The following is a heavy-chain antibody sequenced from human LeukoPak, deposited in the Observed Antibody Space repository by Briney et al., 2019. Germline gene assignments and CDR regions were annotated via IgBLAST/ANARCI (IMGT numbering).Heavy chain of an antibody. D-gene: IGHD3-10*01. CDR2: INHSGST. V-gene: IGHV4-34*01. J-gene: IGHJ4*02. CDR3: ARGSITMVRGVKYYFGY. CDR1: GGSFSGYY. Sequence: SETLSLTCAVYGGSFSGYYWSWIRQPPGKGLEWIGEINHSGSTNYNPSLKSRVTISVDTSKNQFSLKLSSVTAADTAVYYCARGSITMVRGVKYYFGYWGQGTLVTVSS.